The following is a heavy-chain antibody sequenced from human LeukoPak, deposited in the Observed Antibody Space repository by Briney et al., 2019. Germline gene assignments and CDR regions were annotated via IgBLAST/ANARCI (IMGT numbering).Heavy chain of an antibody. V-gene: IGHV5-51*01. J-gene: IGHJ4*02. CDR1: GYTFSSYW. CDR2: IYPGDSDT. D-gene: IGHD2-2*01. Sequence: GESLKISCKGSGYTFSSYWIDWVRQMPGKGLEWMGIIYPGDSDTRYSPSFEGQVTISADKTIRTAYLQWNSLKASDTATYYCARYSPDVVVAPSAQFDYWGQGTLVTVSS. CDR3: ARYSPDVVVAPSAQFDY.